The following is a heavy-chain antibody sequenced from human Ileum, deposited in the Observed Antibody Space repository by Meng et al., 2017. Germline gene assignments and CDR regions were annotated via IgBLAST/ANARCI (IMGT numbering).Heavy chain of an antibody. CDR3: AREGAYNGGDY. J-gene: IGHJ4*02. V-gene: IGHV1-18*04. CDR2: MNTDKGNT. Sequence: QVQLLQSGAEEKKPGASVKVSCKASGYTFTTYGISWVRQAPGQGLEWMGWMNTDKGNTNYAQKFQGRVTMTGDTSTSTAYMELRSLRSDDTAVYYCAREGAYNGGDYWGQGTLVTVSS. CDR1: GYTFTTYG. D-gene: IGHD1-1*01.